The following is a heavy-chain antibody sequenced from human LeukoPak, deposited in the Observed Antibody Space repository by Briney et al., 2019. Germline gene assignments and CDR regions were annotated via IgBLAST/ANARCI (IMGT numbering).Heavy chain of an antibody. J-gene: IGHJ4*02. D-gene: IGHD3-10*01. Sequence: GGSLRLSCAASGFTFSSYEMNWVRQAPGKGLEWVSYISSSGSTIYYADSVKGRFTISRDNAKNSLYLQMNSLRAEDTAVYYCARWVLGEGIDYWGQGTLVTVSS. V-gene: IGHV3-48*03. CDR1: GFTFSSYE. CDR3: ARWVLGEGIDY. CDR2: ISSSGSTI.